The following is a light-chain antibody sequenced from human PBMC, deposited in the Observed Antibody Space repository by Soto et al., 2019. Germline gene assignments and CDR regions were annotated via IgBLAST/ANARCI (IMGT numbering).Light chain of an antibody. CDR2: EDS. V-gene: IGLV2-14*02. J-gene: IGLJ3*02. Sequence: QSALTQPASVSGSPGQSITISCTGTNSDVGSHNFVSWYQQYPGKAPKLLIYEDSKRPSGLSNRFSGSKSGNTASLTISRLQAEDEADYYYCSLTSGATWVFGGGTKLTVL. CDR3: CSLTSGATWV. CDR1: NSDVGSHNF.